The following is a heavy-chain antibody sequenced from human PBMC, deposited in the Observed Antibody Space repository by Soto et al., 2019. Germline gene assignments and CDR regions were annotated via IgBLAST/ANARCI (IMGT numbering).Heavy chain of an antibody. CDR3: AKVYFDWLSEKLDY. J-gene: IGHJ4*02. D-gene: IGHD3-9*01. CDR2: ISYDGSDK. CDR1: GFTFSSYG. Sequence: GGSLRLSCAGSGFTFSSYGMHWVRQAPGKGLEWVAVISYDGSDKYYGDSVKGRFTISRDDSKNTLYLQMNSLRAEDTAVYYCAKVYFDWLSEKLDYWGQGTLVTVSS. V-gene: IGHV3-30*18.